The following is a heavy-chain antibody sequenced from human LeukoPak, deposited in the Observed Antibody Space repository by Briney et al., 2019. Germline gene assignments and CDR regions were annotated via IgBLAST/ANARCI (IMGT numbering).Heavy chain of an antibody. CDR3: AVTAYYYDSSGYPDAFDI. D-gene: IGHD3-22*01. CDR1: GGTFSSYA. J-gene: IGHJ3*02. CDR2: IIPILGIA. Sequence: GASVKVSCKASGGTFSSYAISWVRQAPGQGLEWMGRIIPILGIANYAQKFQGRVTITAGKSTSTAYMELSSLRSEDTAVYYCAVTAYYYDSSGYPDAFDIWGQGTMVTVSS. V-gene: IGHV1-69*04.